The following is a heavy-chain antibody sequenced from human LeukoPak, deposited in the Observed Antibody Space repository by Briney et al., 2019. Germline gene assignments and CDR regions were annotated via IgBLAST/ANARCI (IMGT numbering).Heavy chain of an antibody. V-gene: IGHV4-30-4*08. CDR2: IYYSGST. CDR3: ARLYYYGSGTYYYGMDV. CDR1: GGSISSGDHY. D-gene: IGHD3-10*01. Sequence: SETLSLTCTVSGGSISSGDHYWSWIRQPPGKGLEWIGYIYYSGSTYYNPSLKSRLTISVDTTKNQFSLKLSSVTAADTAVYYCARLYYYGSGTYYYGMDVWGQGTTVTVSS. J-gene: IGHJ6*02.